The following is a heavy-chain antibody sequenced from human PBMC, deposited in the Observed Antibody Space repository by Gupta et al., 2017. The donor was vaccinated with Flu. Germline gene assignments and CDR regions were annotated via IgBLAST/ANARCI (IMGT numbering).Heavy chain of an antibody. J-gene: IGHJ3*01. CDR3: ARKSDGFDL. CDR1: G. Sequence: GVTWVRQAPGQGLECMGWIIPYSGNTHYPQSFQGRVTMAIDASTNTAYMELRSLTSDDTAVYYCARKSDGFDLWGQGTMVTASS. CDR2: IIPYSGNT. V-gene: IGHV1-18*01.